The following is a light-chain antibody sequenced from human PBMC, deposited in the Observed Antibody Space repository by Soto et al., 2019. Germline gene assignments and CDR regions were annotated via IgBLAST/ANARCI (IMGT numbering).Light chain of an antibody. CDR1: SSDVGAYDY. Sequence: QSALTQPAPVSGSPGQSITISCTGTSSDVGAYDYVSWYQQFPDTAPKLIIFDVTNRPSGVSNRLSGSKSGNTASLTISGLQAGDEAEYYCNSYTSSRTYVFGSGTKVTVL. CDR3: NSYTSSRTYV. J-gene: IGLJ1*01. CDR2: DVT. V-gene: IGLV2-14*03.